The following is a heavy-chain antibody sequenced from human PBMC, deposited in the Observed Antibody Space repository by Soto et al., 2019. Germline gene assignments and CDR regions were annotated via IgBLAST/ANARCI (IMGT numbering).Heavy chain of an antibody. J-gene: IGHJ4*02. V-gene: IGHV3-21*01. CDR1: GFTFSSYS. CDR3: ARAIPIRLNSSGWLQVGYYFDY. Sequence: GGSLRLSCAASGFTFSSYSMNWVRQAPGKGLEWVSSISSSSSYIYYADSVKGRFTISRDNAKNSLYLQMNSLRAEDTAVYYCARAIPIRLNSSGWLQVGYYFDYWGQGTLVTVSS. CDR2: ISSSSSYI. D-gene: IGHD6-19*01.